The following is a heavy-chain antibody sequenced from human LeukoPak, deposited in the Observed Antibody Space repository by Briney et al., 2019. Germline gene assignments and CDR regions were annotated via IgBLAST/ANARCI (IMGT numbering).Heavy chain of an antibody. CDR3: AKDMSVVGAAFDY. D-gene: IGHD2-15*01. J-gene: IGHJ4*02. CDR2: IRYDESKT. CDR1: GFSFEAYG. V-gene: IGHV3-30*02. Sequence: GGSLRLSCAASGFSFEAYGMHWVRRAHGRGLEWLAFIRYDESKTYYADSIKGRFTISRDNAKNSLYLQMNSLRAEDTALYYCAKDMSVVGAAFDYWGLGTLVTVSS.